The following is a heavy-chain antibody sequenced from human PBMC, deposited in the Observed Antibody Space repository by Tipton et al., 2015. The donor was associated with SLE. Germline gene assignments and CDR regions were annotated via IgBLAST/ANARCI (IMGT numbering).Heavy chain of an antibody. J-gene: IGHJ2*01. CDR3: AREFLNPVTTVHYYFDL. V-gene: IGHV4-4*07. Sequence: TLSLTCTVSGGSISSYYWSWIRQPAGGGLEWIGRIYTIENTNYNPSLKSRVTMSVDTSKNHFSLKLISVTAADTAVYYCAREFLNPVTTVHYYFDLWGRGTLVTVSS. CDR1: GGSISSYY. CDR2: IYTIENT. D-gene: IGHD4-11*01.